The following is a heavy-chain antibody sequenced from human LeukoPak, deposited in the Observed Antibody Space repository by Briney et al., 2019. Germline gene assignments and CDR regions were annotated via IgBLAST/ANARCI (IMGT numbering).Heavy chain of an antibody. CDR1: GYTFTSYA. Sequence: ASVKVSCKASGYTFTSYAMHWVRQAPGQRLEWMGWTNAGNGNTKYSQKFQGRVTITRDTSASTAYMELSSLRSEDTAVYYCARDLDPAYSSGWYYFDYWGQGTLVTVSS. V-gene: IGHV1-3*01. CDR2: TNAGNGNT. J-gene: IGHJ4*02. CDR3: ARDLDPAYSSGWYYFDY. D-gene: IGHD6-19*01.